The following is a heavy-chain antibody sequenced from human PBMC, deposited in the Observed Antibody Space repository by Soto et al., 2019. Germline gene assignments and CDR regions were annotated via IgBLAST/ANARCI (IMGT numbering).Heavy chain of an antibody. J-gene: IGHJ4*02. V-gene: IGHV4-34*01. D-gene: IGHD3-9*01. Sequence: KTSETLSLTCAVYGGSFSGYYWSWIRQPPGKGLEWIGEINHSGSTNYNPSLKSRVTISVDTSKSQFSLKLSSVTAADTAVYYCARVGPYYDILTGYYTRYYFDYWGQGTLVTVSS. CDR2: INHSGST. CDR3: ARVGPYYDILTGYYTRYYFDY. CDR1: GGSFSGYY.